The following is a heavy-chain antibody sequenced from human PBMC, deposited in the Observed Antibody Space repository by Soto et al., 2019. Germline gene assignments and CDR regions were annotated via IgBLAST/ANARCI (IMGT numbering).Heavy chain of an antibody. CDR3: ARDLGRYTPLYGMDV. CDR2: IIPIFGTA. D-gene: IGHD3-9*01. V-gene: IGHV1-69*13. CDR1: GGTFSSYA. J-gene: IGHJ6*02. Sequence: SVKVSCKASGGTFSSYAISWVRQAPGQGLEWMGGIIPIFGTANYAQKFQGRVTITADESTSTAYMELSSLRSEDAAVYYCARDLGRYTPLYGMDVWGQGTTVTVSS.